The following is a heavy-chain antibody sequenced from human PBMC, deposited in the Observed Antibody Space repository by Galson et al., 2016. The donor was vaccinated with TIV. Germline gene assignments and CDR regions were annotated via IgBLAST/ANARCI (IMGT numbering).Heavy chain of an antibody. CDR3: AKTFSNGYYPD. J-gene: IGHJ1*01. CDR2: VYDSGNT. Sequence: ETLSLTCAVSGYSISRGFYWAWIRQPPGKGLEWIGYVYDSGNTNYNPSLKSRVTISVDTSNNQFSLKLSSVTAADTAVYYCAKTFSNGYYPDWGQGTLVTVSS. V-gene: IGHV4-38-2*01. D-gene: IGHD1-26*01. CDR1: GYSISRGFY.